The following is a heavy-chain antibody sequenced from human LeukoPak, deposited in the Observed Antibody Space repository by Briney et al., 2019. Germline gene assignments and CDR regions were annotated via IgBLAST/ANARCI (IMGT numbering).Heavy chain of an antibody. V-gene: IGHV4-39*07. CDR1: GGSISSSSYY. CDR3: ARSSEGSGWYDKAYYFDY. J-gene: IGHJ4*02. Sequence: SETLSLTCTVSGGSISSSSYYWGWIRQPPGKGLEWIGSIYYSGSTYYNPSLKSRVTISVDTSKNQFSLKLSSVTAADTAVYYCARSSEGSGWYDKAYYFDYWGQGTLVTVSS. D-gene: IGHD6-19*01. CDR2: IYYSGST.